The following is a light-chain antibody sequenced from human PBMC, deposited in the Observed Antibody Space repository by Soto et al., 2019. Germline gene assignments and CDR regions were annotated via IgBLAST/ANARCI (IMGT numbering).Light chain of an antibody. CDR1: SSNIGNNF. CDR2: RNT. CDR3: ASWDDSLSVV. V-gene: IGLV1-47*01. J-gene: IGLJ2*01. Sequence: QSVLTQPPSVSGTPGQRVTISCSGRSSNIGNNFVYWYQQLPGSAPRLLIYRNTQRPAGAPDRFSGSKSGTSASLAISGLRSEEEAHYYCASWDDSLSVVFGGGTKVTVL.